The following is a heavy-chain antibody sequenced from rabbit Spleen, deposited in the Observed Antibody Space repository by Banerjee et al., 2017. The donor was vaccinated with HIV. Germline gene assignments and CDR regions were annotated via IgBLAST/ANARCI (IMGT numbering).Heavy chain of an antibody. D-gene: IGHD1-1*01. CDR2: INAINGNA. Sequence: QEQLMESGGGLVKPEGSLTLTCTASGFSFSYRQVMCWVRQAPGKGLEWIACINAINGNAVYANWAKGRFTISRASSTTVFLQMTSLTAADTATYFCARDLPDIIGWNFGFWGPGTLVTVS. V-gene: IGHV1S45*01. J-gene: IGHJ6*01. CDR3: ARDLPDIIGWNFGF. CDR1: GFSFSYRQV.